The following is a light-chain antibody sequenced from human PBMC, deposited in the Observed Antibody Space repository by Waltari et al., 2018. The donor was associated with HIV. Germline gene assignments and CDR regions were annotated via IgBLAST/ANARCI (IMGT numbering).Light chain of an antibody. Sequence: QSVLTQPPSASGTPGQRVTISCSGRSSNIGSNAVTWYQQLPRTAPKLLIYTNNQRPSGVPDRFSGSKSGTSASLAISGLQSEDEADYYCAAWDDSLDGVVFGGGTKLTVL. V-gene: IGLV1-44*01. CDR3: AAWDDSLDGVV. CDR1: SSNIGSNA. J-gene: IGLJ2*01. CDR2: TNN.